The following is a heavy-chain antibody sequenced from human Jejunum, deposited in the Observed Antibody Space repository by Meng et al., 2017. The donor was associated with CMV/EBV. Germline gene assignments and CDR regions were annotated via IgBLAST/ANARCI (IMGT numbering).Heavy chain of an antibody. V-gene: IGHV3-23*01. D-gene: IGHD2-21*01. CDR1: GFTFNNYD. J-gene: IGHJ4*02. CDR2: IGGSGTFT. CDR3: AQRTALWY. Sequence: SLRLSCAASGFTFNNYDMTWVRQAPGKGLEWVSTIGGSGTFTSYADSVKGRFTISRDNSENTLFLQMNSLRAEDTAFYYCAQRTALWYWGQGTLVTVSS.